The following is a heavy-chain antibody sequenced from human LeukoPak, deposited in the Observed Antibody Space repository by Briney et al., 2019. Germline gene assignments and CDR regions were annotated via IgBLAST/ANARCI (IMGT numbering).Heavy chain of an antibody. D-gene: IGHD2-2*01. J-gene: IGHJ5*02. CDR2: TYYRSTWYN. Sequence: SQTLSLTCAISGDSVSSNSVTWNWIRQSPSKGLEWLGRTYYRSTWYNDYAVSVRGRITVNPDTTKNQFSLHLNSVTPEDTAVYYCARRLTQYDCFDPWGQGILVTVSS. V-gene: IGHV6-1*01. CDR3: ARRLTQYDCFDP. CDR1: GDSVSSNSVT.